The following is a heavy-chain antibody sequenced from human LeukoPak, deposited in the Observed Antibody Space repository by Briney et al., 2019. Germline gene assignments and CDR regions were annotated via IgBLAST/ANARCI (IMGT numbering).Heavy chain of an antibody. V-gene: IGHV3-7*01. CDR1: GFPFSSYW. CDR2: INQDGSAK. J-gene: IGHJ4*02. Sequence: GGSLRLSCAASGFPFSSYWMSWVRQAPGKGLEWVANINQDGSAKDYGGSVEGRFTISRDNAKNSLYLQMNSLTAEDTAVYFCASAPNENYFDFWGQGTLVTVSS. CDR3: ASAPNENYFDF.